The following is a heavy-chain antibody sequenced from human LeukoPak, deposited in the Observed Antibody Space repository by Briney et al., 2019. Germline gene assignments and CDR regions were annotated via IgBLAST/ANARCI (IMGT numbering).Heavy chain of an antibody. J-gene: IGHJ4*02. Sequence: GGSLRLSCAASGFTFCDYAMHWVRQAPGKGLEWVSGISWNSCSIVYADSVKGRFTIYRDNAKNSLYLQMNSLRAEDTALYYCAKAPYSGSYPGPSYYFDYWGQGTLVTVSS. CDR3: AKAPYSGSYPGPSYYFDY. V-gene: IGHV3-9*01. D-gene: IGHD1-26*01. CDR2: ISWNSCSI. CDR1: GFTFCDYA.